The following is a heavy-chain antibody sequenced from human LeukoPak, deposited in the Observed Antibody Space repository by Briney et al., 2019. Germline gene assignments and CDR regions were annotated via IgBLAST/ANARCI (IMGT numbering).Heavy chain of an antibody. V-gene: IGHV5-51*01. CDR3: ARVLLWFGELSTLDY. CDR2: IYPGDSDT. D-gene: IGHD3-10*01. J-gene: IGHJ4*02. CDR1: GYSFTSYW. Sequence: GESLKISCKGSGYSFTSYWIGWVRQMPGKGLEWMGIIYPGDSDTRYSPSFQGQVTISADKSISTAYLQWSSLKASDTAMYYCARVLLWFGELSTLDYWGQGTLVTVSS.